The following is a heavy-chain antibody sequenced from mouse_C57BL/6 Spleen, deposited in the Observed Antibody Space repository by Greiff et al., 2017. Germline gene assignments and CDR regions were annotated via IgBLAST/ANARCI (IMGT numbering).Heavy chain of an antibody. CDR2: INPNNGGT. D-gene: IGHD2-2*01. V-gene: IGHV1-18*01. J-gene: IGHJ4*01. CDR3: ARRGISLWF. Sequence: EVQLQQSGPELVKPGASVKIPCKASGYTFTDYNMDWVKPSHGKSLEWIGDINPNNGGTIYNQKFKGKATLTVDKSSSTAYMELRSLTSEDTAVYYCARRGISLWFGGQGTSVTVSS. CDR1: GYTFTDYN.